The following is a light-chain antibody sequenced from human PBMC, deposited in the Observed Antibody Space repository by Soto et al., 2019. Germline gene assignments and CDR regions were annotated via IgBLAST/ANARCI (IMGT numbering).Light chain of an antibody. J-gene: IGKJ1*01. CDR3: QQYGSSPQT. CDR2: GAS. Sequence: IVLTQSPGTLSLSPGERATLSCRASQSVRSSYLAWYQQKPGQAPRLLIYGASSRATGIPDRLSGSGSGTDFTLTIGRLEPEDFAVYYCQQYGSSPQTFGQGTKVEIK. V-gene: IGKV3-20*01. CDR1: QSVRSSY.